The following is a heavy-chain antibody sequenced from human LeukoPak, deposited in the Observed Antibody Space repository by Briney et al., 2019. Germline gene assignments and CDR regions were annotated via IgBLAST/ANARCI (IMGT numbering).Heavy chain of an antibody. V-gene: IGHV3-30-3*01. D-gene: IGHD4-17*01. CDR3: AREGTVTMDAFDI. CDR1: GFTFSSYA. Sequence: GGSLRLSCAASGFTFSSYAMHWVRQAPGKELEWVAVISYDGSNKYYADSVKGRFTISRDNSKNTLYLQMNSLRAEDTAVYYCAREGTVTMDAFDIWGQGTMVTVSS. CDR2: ISYDGSNK. J-gene: IGHJ3*02.